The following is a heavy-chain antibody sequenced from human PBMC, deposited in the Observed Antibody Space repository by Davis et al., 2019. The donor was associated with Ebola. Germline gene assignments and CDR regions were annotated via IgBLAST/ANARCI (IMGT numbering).Heavy chain of an antibody. J-gene: IGHJ3*02. Sequence: GESLKISCAASGFTFSGSAMHWVRQAPGKGLEWVGRIRSKANSYATAYAASVKGRFTISRDDSKNTAYLQMNSLKTEDTAVYYCTTTVVTHGRTFDIWGQGTMVTVSS. V-gene: IGHV3-73*01. CDR2: IRSKANSYAT. CDR1: GFTFSGSA. CDR3: TTTVVTHGRTFDI. D-gene: IGHD4-23*01.